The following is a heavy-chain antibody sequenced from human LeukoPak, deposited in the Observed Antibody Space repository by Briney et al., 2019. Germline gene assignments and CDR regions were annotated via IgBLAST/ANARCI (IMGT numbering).Heavy chain of an antibody. D-gene: IGHD6-13*01. V-gene: IGHV4-34*01. CDR3: ARARPAGKAFDI. CDR1: GGSFSGYY. Sequence: SETLSLTCAVYGGSFSGYYWSWIRQPPGKGLEWIGEINHSGSTNYNPSLKSRVTISVDTSRNQFSLKLSSVTAADTAVYYCARARPAGKAFDIWGQGTMVTVSS. CDR2: INHSGST. J-gene: IGHJ3*02.